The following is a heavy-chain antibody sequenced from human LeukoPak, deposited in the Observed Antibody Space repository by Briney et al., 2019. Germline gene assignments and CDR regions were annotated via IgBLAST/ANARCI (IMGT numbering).Heavy chain of an antibody. J-gene: IGHJ4*02. V-gene: IGHV3-48*02. D-gene: IGHD5-12*01. CDR2: ISSSSSTI. CDR1: GFTVSSNY. Sequence: GGSLRLSCAASGFTVSSNYMNWVRQAPGKGLEWVSYISSSSSTIYYADSVKGRFTISRDNGKNSLYLQMNSLRDEDTAVYYCARGRNGYDFWGQGTLVTVSS. CDR3: ARGRNGYDF.